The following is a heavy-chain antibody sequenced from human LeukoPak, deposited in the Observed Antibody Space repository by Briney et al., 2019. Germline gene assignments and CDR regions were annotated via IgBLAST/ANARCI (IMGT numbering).Heavy chain of an antibody. CDR1: GLTFSNNY. D-gene: IGHD3-16*01. CDR2: INHSGST. V-gene: IGHV4-34*01. J-gene: IGHJ4*02. Sequence: AETLTLTCAAYGLTFSNNYFSWIRQPPGKGLEWIAEINHSGSTNYTPSLKSRVTISVDTSKNPFYLKLSSVSAAETAVYYCAREVLISLGSFDYWGQGTLVTVSS. CDR3: AREVLISLGSFDY.